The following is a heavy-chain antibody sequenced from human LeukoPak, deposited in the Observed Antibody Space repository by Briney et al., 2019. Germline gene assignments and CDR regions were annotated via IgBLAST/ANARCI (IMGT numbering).Heavy chain of an antibody. Sequence: PGGSLRLSCAASGFTFDDYGMSWVRQAPGKGLEWVSSISSSSSYIYYADSVKGRFTISRDNAKNSLYLQMNSLRAEDTAVYYCARDSYGDPGVFDYWGQGTLVTVSS. J-gene: IGHJ4*02. V-gene: IGHV3-21*01. CDR1: GFTFDDYG. CDR3: ARDSYGDPGVFDY. D-gene: IGHD4-17*01. CDR2: ISSSSSYI.